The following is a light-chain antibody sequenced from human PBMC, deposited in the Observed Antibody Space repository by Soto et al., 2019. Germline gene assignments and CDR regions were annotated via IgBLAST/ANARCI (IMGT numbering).Light chain of an antibody. V-gene: IGLV2-14*01. CDR3: SSYTGSSTVI. CDR1: SGDVCGYYY. Sequence: QSALTQPASVSGSPGQSVTISCTGTSGDVCGYYYVSWYQQHPGQAPRLLIYEVSNRPSGVSNRFSGSKSGNTASLTISGLQADDEAHYYCSSYTGSSTVIFGGGTKLTVL. CDR2: EVS. J-gene: IGLJ2*01.